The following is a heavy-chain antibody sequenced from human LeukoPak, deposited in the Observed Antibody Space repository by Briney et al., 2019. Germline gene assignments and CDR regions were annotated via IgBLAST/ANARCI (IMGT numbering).Heavy chain of an antibody. Sequence: GGSLRLSCAASGFTFDDYGMSWVRQAPGKGLEWVSGINWNGGSTGYADSVKGRFTISRDNAKNSLYLQMNSLRAEDTALYYCARAPVHYYDSSGYFGYWGQGTLVTVSS. CDR2: INWNGGST. CDR3: ARAPVHYYDSSGYFGY. J-gene: IGHJ4*02. CDR1: GFTFDDYG. V-gene: IGHV3-20*04. D-gene: IGHD3-22*01.